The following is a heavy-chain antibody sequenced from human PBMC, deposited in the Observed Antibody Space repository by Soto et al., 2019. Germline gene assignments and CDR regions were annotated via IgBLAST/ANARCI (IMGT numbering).Heavy chain of an antibody. Sequence: GSLSLSCSASGFTFSSYAMHWVRQAPGKGLEWVAVIAYDGSNKYYADSVKGRFTISRDNSKNTLYLQMNSLRAEDTAVYYCARDLLVPYYYDSSAPVDWGQGTLVTVSS. V-gene: IGHV3-30-3*01. CDR2: IAYDGSNK. CDR3: ARDLLVPYYYDSSAPVD. CDR1: GFTFSSYA. D-gene: IGHD3-22*01. J-gene: IGHJ4*02.